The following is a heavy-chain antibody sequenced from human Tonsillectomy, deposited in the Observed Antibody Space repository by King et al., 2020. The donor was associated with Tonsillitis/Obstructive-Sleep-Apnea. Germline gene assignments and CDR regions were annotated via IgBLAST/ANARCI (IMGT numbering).Heavy chain of an antibody. CDR2: IGSFGTTI. J-gene: IGHJ4*02. V-gene: IGHV3-48*03. Sequence: QLVQSGGGLVQPGESLRLSCAASGFTFSSYEMNWVRQAPGKGLEWVSYIGSFGTTIYYADSVKGRFTISRDNAKNSLYLQMNSLRAEDTAVYYCAGERGPGVDYWGQGTLVTVSS. D-gene: IGHD7-27*01. CDR3: AGERGPGVDY. CDR1: GFTFSSYE.